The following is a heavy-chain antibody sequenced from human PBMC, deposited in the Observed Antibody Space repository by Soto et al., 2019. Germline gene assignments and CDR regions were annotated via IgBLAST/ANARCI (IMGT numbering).Heavy chain of an antibody. Sequence: SETLCLTCAVSGGSISSSDWWSCVRQPPGKGLEWIGEIYHSGSTNYNPSLKSRVTISVDKSKNQFSLKLSSVTAADTAVYYCARVRDSGYDYDWFDPWGQGTLVTVSS. D-gene: IGHD5-12*01. V-gene: IGHV4-4*02. J-gene: IGHJ5*02. CDR2: IYHSGST. CDR1: GGSISSSDW. CDR3: ARVRDSGYDYDWFDP.